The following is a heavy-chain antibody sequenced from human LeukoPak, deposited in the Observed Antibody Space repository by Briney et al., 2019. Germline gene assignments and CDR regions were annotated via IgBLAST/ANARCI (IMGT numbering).Heavy chain of an antibody. CDR3: ARPPLEQWLVLYYFDY. Sequence: SETLSLTCTVSGGSISSGSYYWRWIRQPAGKVLEWIGRIYTSGITNYNPSLKSRVTISVDTSENQFSLKLSSVTAADTAVYYCARPPLEQWLVLYYFDYWGQGTLVTVSS. CDR1: GGSISSGSYY. V-gene: IGHV4-61*02. CDR2: IYTSGIT. D-gene: IGHD6-19*01. J-gene: IGHJ4*02.